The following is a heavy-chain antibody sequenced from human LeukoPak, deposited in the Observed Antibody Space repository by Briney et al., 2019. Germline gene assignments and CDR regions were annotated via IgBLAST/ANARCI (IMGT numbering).Heavy chain of an antibody. D-gene: IGHD2-21*02. V-gene: IGHV1-18*01. CDR2: ISAYNGNT. Sequence: ASVTVSFTASGYTFTSYGISWVRQAPGQGLEWMGWISAYNGNTNYAQKLQGRVTMTTDTSTSTAYMELRSLRSDDTAVYYCARAGYCGGDCYSWFDPWGQGTLVTVSS. CDR1: GYTFTSYG. CDR3: ARAGYCGGDCYSWFDP. J-gene: IGHJ5*02.